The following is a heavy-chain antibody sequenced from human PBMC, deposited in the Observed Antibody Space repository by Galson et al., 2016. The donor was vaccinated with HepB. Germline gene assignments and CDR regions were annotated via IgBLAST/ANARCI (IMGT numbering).Heavy chain of an antibody. CDR1: SGSFNDYL. CDR2: INHSGST. J-gene: IGHJ3*01. D-gene: IGHD2-8*02. Sequence: SETLSLTCSVYSGSFNDYLWNWIRQPPGKGLEWIGEINHSGSTYYVPSLRRRVSMSIDTSKNQFSLRLTSATAADTAIYYCARRPGNTGLRDVFDVWGQGTMISVSS. CDR3: ARRPGNTGLRDVFDV. V-gene: IGHV4-34*01.